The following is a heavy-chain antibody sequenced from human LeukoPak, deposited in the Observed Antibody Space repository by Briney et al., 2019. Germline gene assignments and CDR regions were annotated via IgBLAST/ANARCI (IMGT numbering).Heavy chain of an antibody. CDR1: GFTFDDYA. D-gene: IGHD3-9*01. CDR2: INSDGRST. J-gene: IGHJ4*02. CDR3: VRGADTGYSSDS. V-gene: IGHV3-74*01. Sequence: GGSLRLSCAASGFTFDDYAMHWVRQAPGKGLVWVSRINSDGRSTNYADSVKGRFSISRDNAENTLYLQMNSLRVEDTAVYYCVRGADTGYSSDSWGQGTLVTVSS.